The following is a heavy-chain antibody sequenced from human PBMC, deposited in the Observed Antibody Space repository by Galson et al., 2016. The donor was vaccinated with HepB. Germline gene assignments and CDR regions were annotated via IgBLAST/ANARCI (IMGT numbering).Heavy chain of an antibody. CDR1: GASISSSY. J-gene: IGHJ4*02. V-gene: IGHV4-59*01. CDR3: ARAVDTAMITH. CDR2: MYYSGIT. Sequence: ETLSLTCTVSGASISSSYWSWIRQPPGKELEWIGYMYYSGITNYNPSLKSRVTISVDTSKNQFSLKVRSVTAADTAVYYCARAVDTAMITHWGQGTLVTVSS. D-gene: IGHD5-18*01.